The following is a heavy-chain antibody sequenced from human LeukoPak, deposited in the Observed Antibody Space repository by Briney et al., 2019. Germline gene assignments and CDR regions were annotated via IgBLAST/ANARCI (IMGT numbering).Heavy chain of an antibody. CDR2: IYIGGGT. V-gene: IGHV3-66*01. D-gene: IGHD1-1*01. Sequence: GGSLRLSCAASGFTVSSTYMTWVRQAPGKGLEWVSLIYIGGGTYYADSVKGRFTISRDNSKNILYLQMNDLRADDTAVYSCATGPTPMALFQHWGQGTLVTVSS. J-gene: IGHJ1*01. CDR1: GFTVSSTY. CDR3: ATGPTPMALFQH.